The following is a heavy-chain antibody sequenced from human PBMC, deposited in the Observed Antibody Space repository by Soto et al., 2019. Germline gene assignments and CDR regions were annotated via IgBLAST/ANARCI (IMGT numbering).Heavy chain of an antibody. CDR2: IIPIFGTA. CDR1: GGTFSSYA. J-gene: IGHJ6*02. Sequence: SVQVSCKASGGTFSSYAISWVRQAPGQGLEWMGGIIPIFGTANYAQKFQGRVTITADKSTSTAYMELSSLRSEDTAVYYCARERSTGPTLRGMDVGGQGTTVTVYS. CDR3: ARERSTGPTLRGMDV. D-gene: IGHD1-1*01. V-gene: IGHV1-69*06.